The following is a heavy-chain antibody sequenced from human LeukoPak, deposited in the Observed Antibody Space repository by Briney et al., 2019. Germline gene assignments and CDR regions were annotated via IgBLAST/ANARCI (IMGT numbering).Heavy chain of an antibody. V-gene: IGHV3-21*01. D-gene: IGHD3-16*01. CDR2: ISSSRNYI. CDR3: ARERGDVIAGFDF. Sequence: GGSLRLSCAASGFTFRSYSMNWVRQAPGKGLERVSSISSSRNYIYYADSVKGRLPISRDNAKNSLYLQMNSLRAEDTAVYYCARERGDVIAGFDFWGQGTLVTVSS. CDR1: GFTFRSYS. J-gene: IGHJ4*02.